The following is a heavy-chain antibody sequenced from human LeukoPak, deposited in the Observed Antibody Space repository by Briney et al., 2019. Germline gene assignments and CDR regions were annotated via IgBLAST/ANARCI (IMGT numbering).Heavy chain of an antibody. CDR1: GYTFTGYY. V-gene: IGHV1-2*06. CDR3: ASIAATETEFDY. Sequence: VASVKVSCKASGYTFTGYYMHWVRQAPGQGLEWMGRINPNSGGTNYAQKFQGRVTMTRDTSISTAYMERSRLRADDTAVYYCASIAATETEFDYWGQGTLVTVSA. CDR2: INPNSGGT. D-gene: IGHD6-13*01. J-gene: IGHJ4*02.